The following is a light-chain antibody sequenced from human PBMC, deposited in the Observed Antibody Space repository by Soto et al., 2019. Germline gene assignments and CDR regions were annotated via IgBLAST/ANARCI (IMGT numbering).Light chain of an antibody. Sequence: QSVLTQPASVSGSPGQSITISCPGNSKDIGGYNYVSWYQQHPGKAPKLMIYDVSDRPSGVSNRFSGSKSGNTASLTISGLQAEDEADYYCSSYTSSSTYVFGTGTKVTVL. J-gene: IGLJ1*01. CDR3: SSYTSSSTYV. CDR2: DVS. CDR1: SKDIGGYNY. V-gene: IGLV2-14*01.